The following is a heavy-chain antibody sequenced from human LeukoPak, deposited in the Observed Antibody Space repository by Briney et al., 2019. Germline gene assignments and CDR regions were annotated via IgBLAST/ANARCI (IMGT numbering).Heavy chain of an antibody. CDR2: ISYDGSNK. Sequence: GGSLRLSCAASGFTFSSYAMHWVRQAPGKGLEWVAVISYDGSNKYYADSVKGRFTISRDNSKNTLYLQMNSLRAEDTAVYYCAREGYNYGSGPFYGMDVWGQGTTVTVSS. CDR3: AREGYNYGSGPFYGMDV. CDR1: GFTFSSYA. J-gene: IGHJ6*02. D-gene: IGHD3-10*01. V-gene: IGHV3-30-3*01.